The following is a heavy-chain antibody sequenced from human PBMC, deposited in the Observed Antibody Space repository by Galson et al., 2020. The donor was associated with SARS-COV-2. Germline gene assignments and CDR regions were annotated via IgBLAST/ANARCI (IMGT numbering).Heavy chain of an antibody. Sequence: GESLKIPCVASGFTFSGYAMHWVRQASGKGLEWVGRIGSKANSYATAYAESVKGRFTISRDDSENTAYLQMNSLKAEDTAVYYCTRLGGPTGGHTLCSTTSCLRLVWFDPWGQGTLVAVSS. CDR3: TRLGGPTGGHTLCSTTSCLRLVWFDP. J-gene: IGHJ5*02. CDR2: IGSKANSYAT. D-gene: IGHD2-2*01. V-gene: IGHV3-73*01. CDR1: GFTFSGYA.